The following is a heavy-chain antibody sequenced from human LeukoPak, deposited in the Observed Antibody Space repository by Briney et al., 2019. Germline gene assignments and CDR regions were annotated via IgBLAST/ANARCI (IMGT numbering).Heavy chain of an antibody. Sequence: GGSLRLSCAASGFTFSSYWMSWVRQAPGKGLEWVSSISSGSSYIYYADSVKGRFTISRDNAKNSLYLQMSSLRAEDTAVYYCATAPPTYTTSSPPWFDPWGQGTLVTVSS. J-gene: IGHJ5*02. D-gene: IGHD6-6*01. V-gene: IGHV3-21*01. CDR1: GFTFSSYW. CDR2: ISSGSSYI. CDR3: ATAPPTYTTSSPPWFDP.